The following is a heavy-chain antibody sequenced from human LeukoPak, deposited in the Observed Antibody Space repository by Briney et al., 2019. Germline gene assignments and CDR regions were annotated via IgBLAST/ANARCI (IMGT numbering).Heavy chain of an antibody. CDR1: GFTFSRYP. Sequence: GGSLRLSCSASGFTFSRYPMHWVRQAPGKGLEYVSAISGNGGSTYYADSVKGRFTISRDNSKNTLYLQMNSLRAEDTAVYYCAKPAYCGGDCSTFYFDYWGQGALVTVSS. J-gene: IGHJ4*02. CDR3: AKPAYCGGDCSTFYFDY. D-gene: IGHD2-21*02. V-gene: IGHV3-64*04. CDR2: ISGNGGST.